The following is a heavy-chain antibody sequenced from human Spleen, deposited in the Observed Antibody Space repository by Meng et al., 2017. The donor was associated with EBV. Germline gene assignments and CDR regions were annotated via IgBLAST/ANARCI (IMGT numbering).Heavy chain of an antibody. Sequence: QGGAVLLKPSETLSLPCAGYVGSFSCYDRSGTRQPPGKGLEWIGEINHDGSTNYNPSLKSRVTISVDTSKNQFSLSLGSVTAADTAAYYCARVPPYYYASSGYLFDQWGQGTLVTVSS. CDR1: VGSFSCYD. CDR3: ARVPPYYYASSGYLFDQ. V-gene: IGHV4-34*01. J-gene: IGHJ4*02. CDR2: INHDGST. D-gene: IGHD3-22*01.